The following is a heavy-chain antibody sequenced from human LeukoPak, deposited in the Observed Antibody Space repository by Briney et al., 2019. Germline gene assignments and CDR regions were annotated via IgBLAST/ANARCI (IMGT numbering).Heavy chain of an antibody. D-gene: IGHD4-17*01. CDR1: GFTASSNY. CDR3: ARDIPGHYAFDY. V-gene: IGHV3-53*01. Sequence: GGSLRLSCAASGFTASSNYMSWVRQAPGKGLEWVSVIYSGGSTYYADSVKGRFTISRDNSKNTLYLQMNSLRAEDTAVYYCARDIPGHYAFDYWGQGTLVTVSS. J-gene: IGHJ4*02. CDR2: IYSGGST.